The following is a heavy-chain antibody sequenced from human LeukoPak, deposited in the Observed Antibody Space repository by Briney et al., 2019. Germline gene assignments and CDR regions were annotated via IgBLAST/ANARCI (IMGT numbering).Heavy chain of an antibody. CDR3: VRDYSNFVQGD. Sequence: EASETLSLTCTVSGDSISSSHYYWGWIRQSPGKGLEWIGSIYSGGETHYNPSLKSRVTIFLDTSKNRFSPNLISVTATDTAVYYCVRDYSNFVQGDWGQGTLVTVSS. D-gene: IGHD4-11*01. CDR2: IYSGGET. V-gene: IGHV4-39*02. CDR1: GDSISSSHYY. J-gene: IGHJ4*02.